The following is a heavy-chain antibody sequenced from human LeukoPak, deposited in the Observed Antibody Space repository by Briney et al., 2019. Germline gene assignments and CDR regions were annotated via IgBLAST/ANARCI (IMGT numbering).Heavy chain of an antibody. CDR1: GASISGSGYY. Sequence: SETLSLTCTVSGASISGSGYYRGWIRQPPGKGLEWIGNIYDSGSTYYNASLQSRVTISIDTSKNQFSLRLSSVTAADTAMYYCAKSGGYGLIDYWGQGTLVTVSS. V-gene: IGHV4-39*01. J-gene: IGHJ4*02. CDR3: AKSGGYGLIDY. D-gene: IGHD1-26*01. CDR2: IYDSGST.